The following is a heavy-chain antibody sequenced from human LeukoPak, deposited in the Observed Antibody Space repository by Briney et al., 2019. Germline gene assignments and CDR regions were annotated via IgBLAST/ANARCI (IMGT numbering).Heavy chain of an antibody. V-gene: IGHV4-39*07. D-gene: IGHD2-2*01. J-gene: IGHJ6*03. CDR1: GGSISTSNYY. CDR2: IFYSGST. CDR3: AATLGLPAATAYYYYYYMDV. Sequence: PSETLSLTCTVSGGSISTSNYYWGWIRQPPGKGLEWIGNIFYSGSTYYSPSLKSRVTISVDTSKNQFSLKLSSVTAADTAVYYCAATLGLPAATAYYYYYYMDVWGKGTTVTISS.